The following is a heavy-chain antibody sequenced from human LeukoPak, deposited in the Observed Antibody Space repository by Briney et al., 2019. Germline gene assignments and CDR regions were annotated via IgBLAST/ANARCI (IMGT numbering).Heavy chain of an antibody. D-gene: IGHD2-8*01. CDR3: ARSVRPLGWFDP. CDR2: MNPNSGNT. V-gene: IGHV1-8*01. CDR1: GYTFTSYD. Sequence: ASVKVSCKASGYTFTSYDINWVRQATGQGLEWMGWMNPNSGNTGYAQKFQGRVTMTRNTSISTAYMELSSLRSEDTAVYYCARSVRPLGWFDPWGQGTLVTVSS. J-gene: IGHJ5*02.